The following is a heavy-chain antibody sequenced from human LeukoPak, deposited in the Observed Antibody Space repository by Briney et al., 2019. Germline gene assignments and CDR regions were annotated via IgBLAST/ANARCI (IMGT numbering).Heavy chain of an antibody. CDR2: IYYSGST. Sequence: SETLSLTCTVSGGSISSYYWSWVRQPPGKGLEWIGYIYYSGSTNYNPSLKSRVTISADTSKNQFSLKLSSVTAADTAVYYCARDGRGYSYGYGYYYYGMDVWGQGTTVTVSS. V-gene: IGHV4-59*01. J-gene: IGHJ6*02. CDR1: GGSISSYY. D-gene: IGHD5-18*01. CDR3: ARDGRGYSYGYGYYYYGMDV.